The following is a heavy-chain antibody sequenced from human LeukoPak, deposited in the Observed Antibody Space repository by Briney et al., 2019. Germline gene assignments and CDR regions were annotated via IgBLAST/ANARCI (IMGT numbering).Heavy chain of an antibody. J-gene: IGHJ4*02. Sequence: GGSLRLSCAASGCTFSSYAMSWVRQAPGKGLEWVSAISGSGRSTYYADSVKARFTIPRDNSKNTLYLQMNSLRAEDTAVYYCATSETPRGRYCSGGSCYFNYWGQGTLVTVSS. CDR1: GCTFSSYA. D-gene: IGHD2-15*01. CDR3: ATSETPRGRYCSGGSCYFNY. CDR2: ISGSGRST. V-gene: IGHV3-23*01.